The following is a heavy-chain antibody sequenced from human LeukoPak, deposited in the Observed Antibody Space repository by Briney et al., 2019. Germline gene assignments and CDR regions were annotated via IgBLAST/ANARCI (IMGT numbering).Heavy chain of an antibody. CDR3: ARSGRGTYYYFDL. J-gene: IGHJ4*02. Sequence: ASVKVSCKASTYTFTRYGINWVRQAPGQGLEWMGWISGYNGNTNYAQKFLGRVSMTADTATSTAYMELRSLTSDDTAMYYCARSGRGTYYYFDLWGQGTLVTVSS. CDR1: TYTFTRYG. D-gene: IGHD5-12*01. CDR2: ISGYNGNT. V-gene: IGHV1-18*01.